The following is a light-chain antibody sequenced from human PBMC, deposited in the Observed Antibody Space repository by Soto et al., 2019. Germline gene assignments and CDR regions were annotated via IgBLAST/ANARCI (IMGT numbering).Light chain of an antibody. Sequence: EIVLTQSPGTLSLSPGERATLSCRASQSVSSSYLAWYQQNRGQAPRLLIYGASSRAPGIPDRFGGSGSGTDFTLTISRLEPEDFAVYSCQQYGSSRWTFGQGTKV. CDR2: GAS. J-gene: IGKJ1*01. CDR3: QQYGSSRWT. CDR1: QSVSSSY. V-gene: IGKV3-20*01.